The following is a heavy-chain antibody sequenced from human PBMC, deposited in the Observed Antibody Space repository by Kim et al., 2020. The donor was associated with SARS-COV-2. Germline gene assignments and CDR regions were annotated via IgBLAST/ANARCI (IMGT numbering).Heavy chain of an antibody. Sequence: STTYTPSLKRRVTISVAPSQNPFSLKLSSVTAADTAVYYCARAYSNNCFDPWGQGTLVTVSS. CDR3: ARAYSNNCFDP. J-gene: IGHJ5*02. CDR2: ST. D-gene: IGHD4-4*01. V-gene: IGHV4-59*01.